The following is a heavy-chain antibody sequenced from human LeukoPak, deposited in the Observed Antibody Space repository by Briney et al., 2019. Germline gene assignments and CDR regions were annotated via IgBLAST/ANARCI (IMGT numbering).Heavy chain of an antibody. Sequence: PGGSLRLSCAASGFTFSSYAMSWVRQAPGKGLEWVSAISGSGGSTYYADSVKGRFTISRDNSKNTLYLQMNSLRAEDTAVYYCARSYYDFWSGYPRWGQGTLVTVSS. CDR1: GFTFSSYA. CDR3: ARSYYDFWSGYPR. CDR2: ISGSGGST. D-gene: IGHD3-3*01. J-gene: IGHJ4*02. V-gene: IGHV3-23*01.